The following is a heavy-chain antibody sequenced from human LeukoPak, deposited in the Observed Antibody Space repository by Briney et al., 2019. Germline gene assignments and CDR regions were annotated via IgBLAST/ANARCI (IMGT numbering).Heavy chain of an antibody. J-gene: IGHJ4*02. Sequence: GGSLRLSCAASGFTFSSYAMNWVRQAPGKGLEWVSATTGSGGRTYYADSVKGRFTISRDNSKNTLYLQMNSLRAEDTAIYYCAKEYTGTFSPFPSYFDNWGQGTLVTVSS. CDR1: GFTFSSYA. CDR2: TTGSGGRT. D-gene: IGHD1-26*01. CDR3: AKEYTGTFSPFPSYFDN. V-gene: IGHV3-23*01.